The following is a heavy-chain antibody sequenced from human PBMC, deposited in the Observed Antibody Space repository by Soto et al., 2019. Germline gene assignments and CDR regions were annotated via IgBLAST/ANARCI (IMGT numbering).Heavy chain of an antibody. J-gene: IGHJ6*02. CDR2: IYPYDSDT. V-gene: IGHV5-51*01. CDR3: ARRPSDYYGMDV. CDR1: GYSFTNYW. Sequence: PGESLQISCKGSGYSFTNYWIAWVRQMPGKGLEWMAIIYPYDSDTTYSPSFQGQVTISADKSINTAYLQWSSLKASDTAIYYCARRPSDYYGMDVWGQGTMVTVSS. D-gene: IGHD1-26*01.